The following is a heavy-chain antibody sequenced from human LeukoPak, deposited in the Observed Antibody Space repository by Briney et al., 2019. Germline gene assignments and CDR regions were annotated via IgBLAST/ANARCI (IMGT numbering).Heavy chain of an antibody. Sequence: SETLSLTCAVYGGSFSGYYWSWIRQPPGKGLEWIGEINHSGSTNYNPSLRSRVTISVDTSKNQFSLKLSSVTAADTAVYYCARGYCSGGSCYSYYYYNYMDVWGKGTTVTVSS. CDR2: INHSGST. V-gene: IGHV4-34*01. J-gene: IGHJ6*03. CDR1: GGSFSGYY. CDR3: ARGYCSGGSCYSYYYYNYMDV. D-gene: IGHD2-15*01.